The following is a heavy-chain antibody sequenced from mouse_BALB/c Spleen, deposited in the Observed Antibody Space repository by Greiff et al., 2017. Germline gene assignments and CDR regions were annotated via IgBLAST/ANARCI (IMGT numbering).Heavy chain of an antibody. Sequence: VKLMESGAELVRPGSSVKISCKASGYAFSSYWMNWVKQRPGQGLEWIGQIYPGDGDTNYNGKFKGKATLTADKSSSTAYMQLSSLTSEDSAVYFCAHQLGPYAMDYWGQGTSVTVSS. CDR3: AHQLGPYAMDY. V-gene: IGHV1-80*01. D-gene: IGHD4-1*02. CDR1: GYAFSSYW. J-gene: IGHJ4*01. CDR2: IYPGDGDT.